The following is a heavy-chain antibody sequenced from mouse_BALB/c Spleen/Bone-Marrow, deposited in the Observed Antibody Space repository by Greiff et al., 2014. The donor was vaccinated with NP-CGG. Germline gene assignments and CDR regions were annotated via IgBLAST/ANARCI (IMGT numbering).Heavy chain of an antibody. Sequence: GIKRERKEQEKCSERGGERRNGSSTIYYADTVKGRFTISRDKPKNTLFLQMTSLSSCVTAMYYCARCRGAYGNIRRGYAMDYWGQGTSVTVSS. V-gene: IGHV5-17*02. CDR3: ARCRGAYGNIRRGYAMDY. D-gene: IGHD2-1*01. J-gene: IGHJ4*01. CDR2: RRNGSSTI. CDR1: G.